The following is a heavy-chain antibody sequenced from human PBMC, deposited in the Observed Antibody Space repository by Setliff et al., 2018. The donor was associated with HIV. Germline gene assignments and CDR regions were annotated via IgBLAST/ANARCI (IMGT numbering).Heavy chain of an antibody. D-gene: IGHD1-26*01. Sequence: SVKVSCKSSAGSYSIFAINWVGQAPGQGLEWMGGMMTIFSTTNYARKLQGRVTITTDESMGTAYMELSNLRSEDTAVYYCATEGAGGSYQRASALDLWGQGTMVTV. J-gene: IGHJ3*01. V-gene: IGHV1-69*05. CDR1: AGSYSIFA. CDR3: ATEGAGGSYQRASALDL. CDR2: MMTIFSTT.